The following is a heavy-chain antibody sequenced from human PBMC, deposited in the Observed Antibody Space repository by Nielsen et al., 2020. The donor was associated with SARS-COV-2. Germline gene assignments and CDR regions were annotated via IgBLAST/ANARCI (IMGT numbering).Heavy chain of an antibody. CDR1: GFIFDNYA. V-gene: IGHV3-9*01. D-gene: IGHD3-16*01. Sequence: SLKISCAASGFIFDNYAVHWVRQGPGKGLEWVSGISWDSGTLGYADSLRGRFTISRDNAKNTLYLQMNSLRAEDTAVYYCASASAHVWGQGTMVTVSS. CDR3: ASASAHV. CDR2: ISWDSGTL. J-gene: IGHJ3*01.